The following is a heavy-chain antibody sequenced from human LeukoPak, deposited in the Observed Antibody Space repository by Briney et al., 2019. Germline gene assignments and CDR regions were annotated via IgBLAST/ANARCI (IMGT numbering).Heavy chain of an antibody. CDR2: ISYDGSNK. V-gene: IGHV3-30-3*01. CDR1: GFTFSSYA. Sequence: PGRSLRLSCAASGFTFSSYAMHWVRQAPGKGLEWVAVISYDGSNKYYADSVKGRFTISRDNSKNTLYLQMNSLRAEDTAVYYCARGGGFGELYYYFDYWGQGTLVTVSS. CDR3: ARGGGFGELYYYFDY. J-gene: IGHJ4*02. D-gene: IGHD3-10*01.